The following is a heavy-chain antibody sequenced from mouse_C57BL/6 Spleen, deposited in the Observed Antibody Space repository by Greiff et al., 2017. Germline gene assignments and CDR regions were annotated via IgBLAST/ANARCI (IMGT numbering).Heavy chain of an antibody. CDR1: GFTFSSYA. Sequence: EVKLLESGGALVKPGGSLKLSCAASGFTFSSYAMSWVRQTPEKRLEWVATISDGGSYTYYPDNVKGRFTSTRDNAKNNLYLQMSHLKSEDTAMYYCARGGYSYYYAMDYWGQGTSVTVSS. V-gene: IGHV5-4*03. CDR3: ARGGYSYYYAMDY. J-gene: IGHJ4*01. D-gene: IGHD2-3*01. CDR2: ISDGGSYT.